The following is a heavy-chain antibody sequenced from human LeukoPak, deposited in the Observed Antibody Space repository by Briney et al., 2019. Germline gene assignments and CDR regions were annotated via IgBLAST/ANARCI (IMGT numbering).Heavy chain of an antibody. J-gene: IGHJ4*02. V-gene: IGHV1-69*13. Sequence: ASVKVSCKASGGTFSSYAISWVRQAPGQGLEWMGGIIPIFGTANYAQKFQGRVTITADESTSTAYMELSSLRSEDTAVYYCASGEAITMVRGVNFENWGQGTLVTVSS. CDR1: GGTFSSYA. D-gene: IGHD3-10*01. CDR2: IIPIFGTA. CDR3: ASGEAITMVRGVNFEN.